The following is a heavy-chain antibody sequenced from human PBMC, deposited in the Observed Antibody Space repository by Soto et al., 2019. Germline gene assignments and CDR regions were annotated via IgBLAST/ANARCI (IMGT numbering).Heavy chain of an antibody. CDR3: ATSISLVRRVITWPVDY. V-gene: IGHV1-69*02. CDR1: GGTFSSYT. D-gene: IGHD3-10*01. J-gene: IGHJ4*02. CDR2: IIPILGIA. Sequence: SVKVSCKASGGTFSSYTISWVRQAPGQGFEWMGRIIPILGIANYAQKFQDRVTVTSDTSTSTVYMELSSLRSEDTAVYYCATSISLVRRVITWPVDYWGQGTLVTVSS.